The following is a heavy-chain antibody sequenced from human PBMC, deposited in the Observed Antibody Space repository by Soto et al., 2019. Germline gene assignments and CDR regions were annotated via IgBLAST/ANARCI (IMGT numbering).Heavy chain of an antibody. CDR2: IYSGGST. Sequence: GGSLRLSCAASGFSVSSNYMSWVRQAPRKGLEWVSVIYSGGSTYYADSVKGRFSISRHNSKNTLYLQMKSLRADDTAVYFCAREKGPGSGSYSTEGNPQLYYYYMDVWGKGTTVTVSS. CDR3: AREKGPGSGSYSTEGNPQLYYYYMDV. D-gene: IGHD3-10*01. CDR1: GFSVSSNY. V-gene: IGHV3-53*04. J-gene: IGHJ6*03.